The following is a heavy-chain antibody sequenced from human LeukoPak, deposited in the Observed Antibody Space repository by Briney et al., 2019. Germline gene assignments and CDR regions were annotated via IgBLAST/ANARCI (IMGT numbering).Heavy chain of an antibody. V-gene: IGHV3-23*01. D-gene: IGHD6-19*01. CDR2: ISDSGGST. Sequence: GGSLRLSCAASGFTFSSYAMTWVRQAPGKGLEWVSTISDSGGSTYYADSVKGRFTISRDNSKNTLYLQMTNLRAADTAVYYCAKDLSRAVAADWFDPWDQGSLVTVSS. CDR3: AKDLSRAVAADWFDP. J-gene: IGHJ5*02. CDR1: GFTFSSYA.